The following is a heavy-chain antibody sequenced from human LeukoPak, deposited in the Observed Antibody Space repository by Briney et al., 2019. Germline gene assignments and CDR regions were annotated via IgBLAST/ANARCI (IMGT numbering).Heavy chain of an antibody. CDR1: GGTFSSYT. V-gene: IGHV1-69*06. J-gene: IGHJ6*04. D-gene: IGHD2-15*01. Sequence: ASVKVSCKASGGTFSSYTISWVRQAPGQGLEWIGGIIPLFGTPDYAQKFQDRLTITADKSTSTAYMELSSLRSEDTAVYYCASATLRCSGGSCYEMDVWGKGTTVTVSS. CDR2: IIPLFGTP. CDR3: ASATLRCSGGSCYEMDV.